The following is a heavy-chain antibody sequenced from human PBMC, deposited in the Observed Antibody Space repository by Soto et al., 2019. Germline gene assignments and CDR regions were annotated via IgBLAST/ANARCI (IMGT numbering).Heavy chain of an antibody. V-gene: IGHV3-23*01. CDR2: ISGRGGST. Sequence: VRQAPGKGLEWVSAISGRGGSTYYADSVQGRFTISRDNAKNTLYLQMNSLRAEDTAVYDCAKPPHGAFFFQAEDGIRDL. J-gene: IGHJ2*01. CDR3: AKPPHGAFFFQAEDGIRDL. D-gene: IGHD2-21*01.